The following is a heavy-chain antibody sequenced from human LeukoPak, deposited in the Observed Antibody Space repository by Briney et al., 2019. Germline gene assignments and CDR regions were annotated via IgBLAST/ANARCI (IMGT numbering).Heavy chain of an antibody. D-gene: IGHD3-22*01. CDR1: GGSFSGYY. CDR3: ASYYYDSSGPRRYWFDP. CDR2: INHSGST. V-gene: IGHV4-34*01. J-gene: IGHJ5*02. Sequence: KPSETLSLTCAVYGGSFSGYYWSWIRQPPGKGLEWIGEINHSGSTNYNPSLKSRVTISVDTSKNQFSLKLSSVTAADTAVYYCASYYYDSSGPRRYWFDPWGQGTLVTVSS.